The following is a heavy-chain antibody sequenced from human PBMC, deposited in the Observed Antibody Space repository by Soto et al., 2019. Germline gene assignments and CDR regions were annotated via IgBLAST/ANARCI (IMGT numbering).Heavy chain of an antibody. Sequence: QTGGSLRLSCEASGFTFSSYAMNWVRQAPGKGLQWVSGISNGGGSTYYADSVKGRFTISRDNSKNTLYLQMSSLRAEDTAVYYCANDRRPTASWGQGTLVTVDS. CDR2: ISNGGGST. CDR1: GFTFSSYA. D-gene: IGHD2-21*02. V-gene: IGHV3-23*01. CDR3: ANDRRPTAS. J-gene: IGHJ1*01.